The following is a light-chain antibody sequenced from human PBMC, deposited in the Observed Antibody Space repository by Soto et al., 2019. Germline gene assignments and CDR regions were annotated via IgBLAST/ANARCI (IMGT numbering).Light chain of an antibody. Sequence: QSVLTQPPSASGSPGQSVTISCTGTSSDVGGYQYVSWYQQHPGKAPKLMIYEVSKRPSGVPDRFSGSKSGNTASLTVSGLQAEDEADYYCSSYEDNNNFVFGTGTKVTVL. CDR3: SSYEDNNNFV. J-gene: IGLJ1*01. CDR1: SSDVGGYQY. CDR2: EVS. V-gene: IGLV2-8*01.